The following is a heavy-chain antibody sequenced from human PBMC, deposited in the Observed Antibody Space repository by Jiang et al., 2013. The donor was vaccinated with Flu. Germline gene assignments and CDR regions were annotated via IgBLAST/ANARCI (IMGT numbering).Heavy chain of an antibody. CDR3: ARGSGGQGRGFDY. CDR1: GGSISSGGYS. J-gene: IGHJ4*02. D-gene: IGHD6-19*01. V-gene: IGHV4-30-2*01. CDR2: IYHSGST. Sequence: SGPGLVKPSQTLSLTCAVSGGSISSGGYSWSWIRQPPGKGLEWIGYIYHSGSTYYNPSLKSRVTISVDRSKNQFSLKLSSVTAADTAVYYCARGSGGQGRGFDYWGQGTLVTVSS.